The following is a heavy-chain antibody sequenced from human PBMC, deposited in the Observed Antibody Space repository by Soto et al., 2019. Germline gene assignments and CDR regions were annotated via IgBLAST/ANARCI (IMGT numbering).Heavy chain of an antibody. J-gene: IGHJ4*02. CDR3: AKNSESSAYSSFDY. D-gene: IGHD3-22*01. CDR1: VFTFSSYA. V-gene: IGHV3-23*01. Sequence: GGSLRLSCAASVFTFSSYAMSWVRQAPGKGLEWVSGISGSGISTYYADSVKGRFTISRDNSKNTLYLQMNSLRAEDTAVYYCAKNSESSAYSSFDYWGQGTLVTVS. CDR2: ISGSGIST.